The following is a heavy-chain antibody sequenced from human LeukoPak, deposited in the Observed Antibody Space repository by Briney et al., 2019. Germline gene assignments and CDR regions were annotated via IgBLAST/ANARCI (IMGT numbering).Heavy chain of an antibody. Sequence: SETLSLTCAVSGASISGSGYYLGWIRQPPGKGLEWIGSIYYTGSTYYNASLQSRVTISIDTSENQFSLRLNSVTAADTAMYYCGKSGGYGLIDYWGQGTLVTVSS. CDR2: IYYTGST. V-gene: IGHV4-39*01. CDR1: GASISGSGYY. D-gene: IGHD1-26*01. CDR3: GKSGGYGLIDY. J-gene: IGHJ4*02.